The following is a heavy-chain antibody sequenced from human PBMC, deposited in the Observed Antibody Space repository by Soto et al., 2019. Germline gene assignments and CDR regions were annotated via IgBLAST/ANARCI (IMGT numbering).Heavy chain of an antibody. Sequence: EVQLVESGGGLVQPGVSLRLSCAASGFTFSNYWMSWVRQAPGKGLEWVANIKEDGSEKYYVDSVKGRFTISRDNAKNSLYLQMNSLRAEDTAVYYCVRVGRLGGYWGQGTLVTVSS. CDR3: VRVGRLGGY. D-gene: IGHD3-16*01. V-gene: IGHV3-7*03. CDR1: GFTFSNYW. J-gene: IGHJ4*02. CDR2: IKEDGSEK.